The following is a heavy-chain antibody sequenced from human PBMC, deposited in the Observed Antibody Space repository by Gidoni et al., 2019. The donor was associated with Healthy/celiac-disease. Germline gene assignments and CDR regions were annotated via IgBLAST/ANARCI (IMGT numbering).Heavy chain of an antibody. CDR3: ASSAARMVTIFGVVPRGWFDP. CDR1: GFTFSSYG. Sequence: QVQLVESGGGVVQPGRSLRPSCAAAGFTFSSYGMHWVRQAPGKGLEWVAVIWYDGSNKYYADSVKGRFTISRDNSKNTLYLQMNSLRAEDTAVYYCASSAARMVTIFGVVPRGWFDPWGQGTLVTVSS. D-gene: IGHD3-3*01. CDR2: IWYDGSNK. V-gene: IGHV3-33*01. J-gene: IGHJ5*02.